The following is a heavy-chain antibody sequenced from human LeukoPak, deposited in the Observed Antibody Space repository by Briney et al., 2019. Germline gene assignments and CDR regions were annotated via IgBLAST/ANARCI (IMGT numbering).Heavy chain of an antibody. D-gene: IGHD3-16*01. CDR3: ARGLRGDHGLDV. CDR1: GASLSPYS. CDR2: IFYSGTV. V-gene: IGHV4-59*01. J-gene: IGHJ6*02. Sequence: PSETLSLTCADSGASLSPYSWSWIRQSPGKRLEWIGDIFYSGTVNSNPSLQSRATMSVDTSKNLFSLSLTSVTAADTAVYYCARGLRGDHGLDVWGQGTTVTVSS.